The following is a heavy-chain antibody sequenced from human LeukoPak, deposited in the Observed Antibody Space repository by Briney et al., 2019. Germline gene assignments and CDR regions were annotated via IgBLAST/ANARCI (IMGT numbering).Heavy chain of an antibody. Sequence: GESLKISCKGSGYIFSDFWIVWVRQMPGQGLEWMGIIYPGDSDTRYSPSFQGQVTISADKSISTAYLQWSSLEASDTAMYYCARPGPAGTVTTDAFDIWGQGTMVTVSS. CDR3: ARPGPAGTVTTDAFDI. CDR1: GYIFSDFW. V-gene: IGHV5-51*01. CDR2: IYPGDSDT. J-gene: IGHJ3*02. D-gene: IGHD4-17*01.